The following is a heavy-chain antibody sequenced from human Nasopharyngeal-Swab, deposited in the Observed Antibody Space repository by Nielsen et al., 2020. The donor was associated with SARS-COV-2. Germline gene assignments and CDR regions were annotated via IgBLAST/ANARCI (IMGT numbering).Heavy chain of an antibody. CDR3: ARATRYCGSTSCPGDY. V-gene: IGHV3-23*01. J-gene: IGHJ4*02. D-gene: IGHD2-2*01. CDR1: GFTFSTYA. Sequence: GESLKISCAASGFTFSTYAMTWVRQAPGKGLEWVSAISGTGATTYYADSVRGRFTISRDNSKNVLFLQMNSLRVEDTAVYYCARATRYCGSTSCPGDYWGQGILVTVSS. CDR2: ISGTGATT.